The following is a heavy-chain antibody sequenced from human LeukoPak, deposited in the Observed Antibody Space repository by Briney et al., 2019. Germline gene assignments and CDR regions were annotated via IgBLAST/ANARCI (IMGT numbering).Heavy chain of an antibody. Sequence: GGSLRLSCAASGFTFSSYSMNWVRQAPGKGLEWVSSISNSSSYIYYADSVKGRFTISRDNSKDTLYLQMNSLRAEDTAIYYCVKLRTGTATNFDYWGQGTLVTVSS. V-gene: IGHV3-21*04. CDR2: ISNSSSYI. CDR3: VKLRTGTATNFDY. J-gene: IGHJ4*02. D-gene: IGHD1-1*01. CDR1: GFTFSSYS.